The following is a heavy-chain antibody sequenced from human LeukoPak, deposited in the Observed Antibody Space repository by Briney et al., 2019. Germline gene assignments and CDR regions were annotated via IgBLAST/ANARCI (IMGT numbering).Heavy chain of an antibody. Sequence: PGGSLRLSCAASGFTFSSYAMHWVRQAPGKGLEWVAVISYDGSNKYYADSVKGRFTISRDNSKNTLYLQMNSLIAEDTAVYYCASTHSSSWYFPDYGGQGTLVTVSS. CDR3: ASTHSSSWYFPDY. CDR1: GFTFSSYA. V-gene: IGHV3-30-3*01. D-gene: IGHD6-13*01. CDR2: ISYDGSNK. J-gene: IGHJ4*02.